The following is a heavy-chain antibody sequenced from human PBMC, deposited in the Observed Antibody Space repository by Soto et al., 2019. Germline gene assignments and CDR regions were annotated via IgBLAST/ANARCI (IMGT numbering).Heavy chain of an antibody. D-gene: IGHD3-16*01. CDR1: GFSFSADGVG. Sequence: HITLKESGPTLVKPTQTLTLTCIFSGFSFSADGVGVGWIRQPPGKTLEWLALIYWDDDTRYRPSLKSRLTITKDSSKNQVVLTMTNMDPLDTATYYCAHAFXGXXXPNDAFDVWGQGTVVTVSS. J-gene: IGHJ3*01. V-gene: IGHV2-5*02. CDR3: AHAFXGXXXPNDAFDV. CDR2: IYWDDDT.